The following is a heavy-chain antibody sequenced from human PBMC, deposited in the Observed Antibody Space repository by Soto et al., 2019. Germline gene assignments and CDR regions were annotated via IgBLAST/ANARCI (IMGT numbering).Heavy chain of an antibody. CDR1: GYSFTTYF. V-gene: IGHV5-51*07. Sequence: EPPNVHCNASGYSFTTYFIGWVHQIPGKGLEWRGIIYPGDSDTRYSPSFQGQVTISADKSISTAYLQWSSLKASDTAMYYCASGSFDWSDDAFDIWGQGTMVTVSS. CDR3: ASGSFDWSDDAFDI. J-gene: IGHJ3*02. D-gene: IGHD3-9*01. CDR2: IYPGDSDT.